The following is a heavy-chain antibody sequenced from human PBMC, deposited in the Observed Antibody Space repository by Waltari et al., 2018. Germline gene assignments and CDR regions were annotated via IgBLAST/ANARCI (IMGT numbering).Heavy chain of an antibody. V-gene: IGHV3-23*01. CDR3: AKPSLDY. CDR1: GFTFSSFD. CDR2: ISGSGGST. Sequence: EVQLLESGGGLVQPGGSLSLSCAASGFTFSSFDMNWFRQAPGKGCEWVSGISGSGGSTYYADSVKGRFTISRDNSKNTLYLQMNSLRAEDTAVYYCAKPSLDYWGQGTLVTVSS. J-gene: IGHJ4*02.